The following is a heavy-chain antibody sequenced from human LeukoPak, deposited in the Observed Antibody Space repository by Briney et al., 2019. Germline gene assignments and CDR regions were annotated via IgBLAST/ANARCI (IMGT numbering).Heavy chain of an antibody. D-gene: IGHD5-12*01. V-gene: IGHV4-61*01. J-gene: IGHJ4*02. CDR3: AREDIVGRGYFDY. CDR2: IYYSGST. Sequence: KPSGTLSLTCTVSGGSVSSGSYYWSWIRQPPGKGLEWIGYIYYSGSTNYNPSLKSRVTISVDTSKNQFSLKLSSVTAADTAVYYCAREDIVGRGYFDYWGQGTLVTVSS. CDR1: GGSVSSGSYY.